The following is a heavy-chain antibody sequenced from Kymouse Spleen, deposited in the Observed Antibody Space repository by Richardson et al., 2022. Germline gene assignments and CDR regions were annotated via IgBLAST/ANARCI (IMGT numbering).Heavy chain of an antibody. Sequence: QVQLQQWGAGLLKPSETLSLTCAVYGGSFSGYYWSWIRQPPGKGLEWIGEINHSGSTNYNPSLKSRVTISVDTSKNQFSLKLSSVTAADTAVYYCARGLRYFDWLSYYYYYGMDVWGQGTTVTVSS. CDR2: INHSGST. CDR1: GGSFSGYY. CDR3: ARGLRYFDWLSYYYYYGMDV. D-gene: IGHD3-9*01. V-gene: IGHV4-34*01. J-gene: IGHJ6*02.